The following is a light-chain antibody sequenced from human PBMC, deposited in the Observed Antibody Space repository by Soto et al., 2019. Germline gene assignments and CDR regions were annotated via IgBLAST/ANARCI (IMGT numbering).Light chain of an antibody. CDR2: DVS. V-gene: IGLV2-14*03. CDR3: RSYTSSSSRV. CDR1: SSDVGGYDS. Sequence: QSALTQPASVSGSPGQSITISCTGTSSDVGGYDSVSWYQQHPGKAPQLMIFDVSNRPSGVSSRFSGSKSGKTASLSISGLQTEDEAKYWCRSYTSSSSRVFGGGTQLPVL. J-gene: IGLJ7*01.